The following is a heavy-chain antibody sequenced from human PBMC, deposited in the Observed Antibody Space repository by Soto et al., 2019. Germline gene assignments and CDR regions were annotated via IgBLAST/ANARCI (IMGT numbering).Heavy chain of an antibody. Sequence: QVQLVESGGGVVQPGRSLRLSCAASGFTFSNYAMHWVRQAPGKGLEWLAIISYDGDNEYYADYVRGRFSISRDNSKNTLYLQTNTLRHEDTAVYYCAADGGQVYCNSPGCSAKHCDYWGQGTLVTVSS. CDR2: ISYDGDNE. CDR1: GFTFSNYA. D-gene: IGHD2-2*01. J-gene: IGHJ4*02. V-gene: IGHV3-30*03. CDR3: AADGGQVYCNSPGCSAKHCDY.